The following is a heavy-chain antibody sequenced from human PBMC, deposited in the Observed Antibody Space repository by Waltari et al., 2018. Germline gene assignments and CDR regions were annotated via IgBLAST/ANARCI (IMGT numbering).Heavy chain of an antibody. CDR2: IYYSGGT. Sequence: QLQLQESGPGLVKPSETLSLTCTVSGGSISSSSYYWGWIRQPPGKGLEWIGSIYYSGGTYYNPSLKSRVTISVDTSKNQFSLKLSSVTAADTAVYYCARDLRDCSGGSCYLVGYYYYYGMDVWGQGTTVTVSS. V-gene: IGHV4-39*07. CDR1: GGSISSSSYY. CDR3: ARDLRDCSGGSCYLVGYYYYYGMDV. J-gene: IGHJ6*02. D-gene: IGHD2-15*01.